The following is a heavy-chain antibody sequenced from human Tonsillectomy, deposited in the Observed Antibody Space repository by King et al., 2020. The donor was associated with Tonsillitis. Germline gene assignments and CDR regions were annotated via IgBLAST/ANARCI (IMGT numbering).Heavy chain of an antibody. D-gene: IGHD3-22*01. J-gene: IGHJ4*02. V-gene: IGHV1-46*01. CDR2: INPCGGST. Sequence: QLVQSGAEVKKPGASVKVSCKASGDTFTSYYVHWVRQAPGQGLAWMGLINPCGGSTSYAQKVQGRVIMTRGTSTSTVYMVLSSLSSEDTAVYYCARTYYYDRSGYYFGYWGQGTLVTVSS. CDR1: GDTFTSYY. CDR3: ARTYYYDRSGYYFGY.